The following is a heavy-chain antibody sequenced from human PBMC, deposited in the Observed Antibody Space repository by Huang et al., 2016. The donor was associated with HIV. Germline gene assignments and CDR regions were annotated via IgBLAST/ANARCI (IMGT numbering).Heavy chain of an antibody. D-gene: IGHD3-9*01. CDR2: ITYQSRSL. Sequence: EVQLVESGGGLVKPGGSLILSCVASGFTFSKYNMNWVRKAPVNGLEVVSAITYQSRSLYYTDSVKGRFTISRDNAKNVLYLQMSSLRAEDTAVYYCARNYDILTGYDLWGQGTLVTVSS. J-gene: IGHJ4*02. CDR3: ARNYDILTGYDL. V-gene: IGHV3-21*01. CDR1: GFTFSKYN.